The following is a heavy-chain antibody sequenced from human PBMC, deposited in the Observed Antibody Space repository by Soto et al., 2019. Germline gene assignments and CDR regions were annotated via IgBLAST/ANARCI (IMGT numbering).Heavy chain of an antibody. CDR2: IYYSGST. V-gene: IGHV4-39*01. J-gene: IGHJ6*03. CDR1: GGSISSSSYY. Sequence: SETLSLTCTVSGGSISSSSYYWGWIRQPPGKGLEWIGSIYYSGSTYYNPSLKSRVTISVDTSKNQFSLKLSSVTAADTAVYYCARSRSLGYCSGGSCYPDYYYYMDVWGKGTTVTVSS. D-gene: IGHD2-15*01. CDR3: ARSRSLGYCSGGSCYPDYYYYMDV.